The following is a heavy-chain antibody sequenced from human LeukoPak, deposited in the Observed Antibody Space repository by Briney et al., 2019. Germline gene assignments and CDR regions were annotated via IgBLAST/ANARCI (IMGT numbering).Heavy chain of an antibody. V-gene: IGHV1-2*02. D-gene: IGHD2-2*01. J-gene: IGHJ6*02. CDR2: INPNSGGT. CDR1: GYTFTGYY. Sequence: ASVKVSCKASGYTFTGYYMHWVRQAPGQGLEWMGWINPNSGGTEYAQKFQGRVTMTRDTSITTAYMELSGLRSDDTAMYYCARDHCTRSSCYEDHYYGMDVWGQGTTVTVSS. CDR3: ARDHCTRSSCYEDHYYGMDV.